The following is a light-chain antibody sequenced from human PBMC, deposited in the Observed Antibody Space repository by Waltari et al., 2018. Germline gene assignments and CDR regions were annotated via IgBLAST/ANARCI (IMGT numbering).Light chain of an antibody. Sequence: DIVMTQSPDSLALSLCERATINCKSSQIVLHSSNNQKYLAWDPQKPGQPPNLLIYWASTRESGGPARFGGSGSGTDFTLTISSLQAEDVAVYYCQQYYNAPLTFGGGTKVEIK. J-gene: IGKJ4*01. CDR1: QIVLHSSNNQKY. V-gene: IGKV4-1*01. CDR2: WAS. CDR3: QQYYNAPLT.